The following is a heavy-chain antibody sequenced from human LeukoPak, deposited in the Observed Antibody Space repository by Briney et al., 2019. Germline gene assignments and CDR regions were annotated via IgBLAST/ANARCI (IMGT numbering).Heavy chain of an antibody. CDR1: GGTFTGYY. CDR2: INPNSGGT. D-gene: IGHD3-22*01. V-gene: IGHV1-2*02. CDR3: ARHYYDSSGPDY. J-gene: IGHJ4*02. Sequence: GASVKVSCKASGGTFTGYYMHWVRQAPGQGLEWMGWINPNSGGTNYAQKFQGRVTMTRDTSISTAHMELSRLRSDDTAVYYCARHYYDSSGPDYWGQGTLVTVSS.